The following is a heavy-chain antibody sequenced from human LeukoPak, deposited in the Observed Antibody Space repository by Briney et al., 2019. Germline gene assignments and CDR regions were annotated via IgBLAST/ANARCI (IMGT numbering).Heavy chain of an antibody. CDR2: ISYDGSNK. CDR3: ARVLRYSSGWSTGSDY. J-gene: IGHJ4*02. CDR1: GFTFSSYG. D-gene: IGHD6-19*01. Sequence: GGSLRLSCAASGFTFSSYGMHWVRQAPGKGLEWVAVISYDGSNKYYADSVKGRFTISRDNAKNSLYLQMNSLRAEDTAVYYCARVLRYSSGWSTGSDYWGQGTLVTVSS. V-gene: IGHV3-30*03.